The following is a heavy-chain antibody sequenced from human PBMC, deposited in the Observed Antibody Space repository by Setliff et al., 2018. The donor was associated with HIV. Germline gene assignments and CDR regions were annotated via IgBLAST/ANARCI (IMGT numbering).Heavy chain of an antibody. Sequence: GASVKVSCKASGYTFTGYYMHWVRQAPGQGLGWMGWINPNSGGTNYAQKFQGGVTMTRDTSISTAYMELTRLTSDDTAVYYCARAGESSGYYVGDAFDMWGQGTMVTVSS. J-gene: IGHJ3*02. V-gene: IGHV1-2*02. D-gene: IGHD3-22*01. CDR2: INPNSGGT. CDR3: ARAGESSGYYVGDAFDM. CDR1: GYTFTGYY.